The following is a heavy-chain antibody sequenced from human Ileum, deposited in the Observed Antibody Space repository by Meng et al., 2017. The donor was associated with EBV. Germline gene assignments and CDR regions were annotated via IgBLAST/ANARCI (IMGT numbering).Heavy chain of an antibody. CDR2: MSYTGST. J-gene: IGHJ4*02. CDR3: ARERGGGDRGIQ. CDR1: NGSVSSYGYY. D-gene: IGHD2-21*02. V-gene: IGHV4-61*08. Sequence: QVQLQDAGPGLVKPSETLALSWSVSNGSVSSYGYYWTWIRQPPGKGLEWIGYMSYTGSTNYKSTLKSRVTISVDKSKNQFSLKLSSVTAADTAVYYCARERGGGDRGIQWGQGTLVTVSS.